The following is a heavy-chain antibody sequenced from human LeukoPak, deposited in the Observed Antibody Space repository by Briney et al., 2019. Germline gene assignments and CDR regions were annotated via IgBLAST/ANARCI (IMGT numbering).Heavy chain of an antibody. J-gene: IGHJ5*02. V-gene: IGHV1-18*01. D-gene: IGHD4-11*01. CDR2: ISDYNGNT. Sequence: PGASVKVSCKASGYTFTSYGISWVRQAPGQGLEWMGWISDYNGNTNYAQKLQGRVTMNTDTSTSTAYMELRSLRSDDTAVYYCARDLYRDSLPVSWFDPWGQGTLVTVSS. CDR3: ARDLYRDSLPVSWFDP. CDR1: GYTFTSYG.